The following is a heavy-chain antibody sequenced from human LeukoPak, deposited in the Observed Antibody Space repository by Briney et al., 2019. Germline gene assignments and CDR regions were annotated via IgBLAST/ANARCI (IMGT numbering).Heavy chain of an antibody. CDR2: ISYDGSNK. J-gene: IGHJ4*02. V-gene: IGHV3-30-3*01. D-gene: IGHD3-22*01. CDR1: GFTFSGSA. CDR3: ARDRAFYDSSGYYFDY. Sequence: GGSLRLSCAASGFTFSGSAMHWVRQAPGKGLEWVAVISYDGSNKYYADSVKGRFTISRDNSKNTLYLQMNSLRAEDTAVYYCARDRAFYDSSGYYFDYWGQGTLVTVSS.